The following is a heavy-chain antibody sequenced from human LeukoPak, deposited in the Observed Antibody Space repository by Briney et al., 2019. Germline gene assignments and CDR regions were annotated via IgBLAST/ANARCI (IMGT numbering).Heavy chain of an antibody. CDR1: GGTFSSYA. J-gene: IGHJ4*02. CDR2: IIPIFGTA. Sequence: GASVKVSCKASGGTFSSYAISWVRQAPGQGLEWMGGIIPIFGTANYAQKFQGRVTITADESTSTAYMELSSLRSEDTAVYYCARGYYGSGSYLGFDYWGQGTLVTVSS. V-gene: IGHV1-69*13. CDR3: ARGYYGSGSYLGFDY. D-gene: IGHD3-10*01.